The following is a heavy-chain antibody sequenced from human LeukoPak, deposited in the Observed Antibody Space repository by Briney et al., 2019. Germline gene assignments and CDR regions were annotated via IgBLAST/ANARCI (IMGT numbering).Heavy chain of an antibody. D-gene: IGHD3-10*01. CDR2: IRYDGSNK. CDR1: GFTFSSYG. V-gene: IGHV3-30*02. Sequence: GGSLRLSCAASGFTFSSYGMHWVRQAPGKGLEWVAFIRYDGSNKYYADSVKGRFTISRDNSKNTLYLQMNSLRAEDTAVYYCAKVGYYGSGRLYYYMDVWGKGTTVTVSS. J-gene: IGHJ6*03. CDR3: AKVGYYGSGRLYYYMDV.